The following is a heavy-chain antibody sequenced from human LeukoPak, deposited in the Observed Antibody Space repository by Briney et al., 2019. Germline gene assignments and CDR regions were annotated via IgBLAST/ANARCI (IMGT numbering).Heavy chain of an antibody. CDR2: INPNSGGT. D-gene: IGHD5-12*01. CDR3: ARVGSGYGRAYYYMDV. J-gene: IGHJ6*03. Sequence: ASVKVSCKASVYTFTGYYMHWVRHAPGQGLEWMGWINPNSGGTNYAQKFQGRVTMTRDTSISTAYTELSRLRSDDTAVYYCARVGSGYGRAYYYMDVWGKGTTVTISS. CDR1: VYTFTGYY. V-gene: IGHV1-2*02.